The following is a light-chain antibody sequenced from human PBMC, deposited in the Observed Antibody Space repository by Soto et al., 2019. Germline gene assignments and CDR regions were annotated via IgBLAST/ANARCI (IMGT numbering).Light chain of an antibody. V-gene: IGKV3-15*01. CDR2: AAS. CDR3: QQYYNWPRT. J-gene: IGKJ1*01. CDR1: QSLTTY. Sequence: EIVMTQSPATLSVSPGETATLSCRASQSLTTYLAWYQQKPGQAPRLLIFAASARPTGIPARISGSGSGTEFTLTISSLRSEDFAVYFCQQYYNWPRTFGQGTKVDIK.